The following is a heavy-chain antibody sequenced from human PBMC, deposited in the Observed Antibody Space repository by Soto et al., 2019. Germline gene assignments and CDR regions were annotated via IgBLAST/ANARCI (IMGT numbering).Heavy chain of an antibody. V-gene: IGHV4-30-4*08. CDR3: ARGPSGDKVDS. J-gene: IGHJ4*02. CDR2: IYHSGST. D-gene: IGHD7-27*01. CDR1: GGSISSRGYY. Sequence: SETLSLTCTVSGGSISSRGYYWGWIRQPPGKGLEWIGYIYHSGSTYYNPSLESRVTMSVDTSKSQLSLTLSSVSAADTAVYYCARGPSGDKVDSWGQGTLVTVSS.